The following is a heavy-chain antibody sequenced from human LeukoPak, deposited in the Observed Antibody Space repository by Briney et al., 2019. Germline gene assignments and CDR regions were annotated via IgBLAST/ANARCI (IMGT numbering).Heavy chain of an antibody. CDR1: GFTFRDYN. Sequence: GGSLRLSCEASGFTFRDYNVNWVRQAPGKGLEWVSSISSSSSFISYADSVKGRSTISRDNAKNSLYLQMNSLRAEDTALYYCATEYYDLLTGYLYYFHYWGQGTLVTVSS. CDR2: ISSSSSFI. CDR3: ATEYYDLLTGYLYYFHY. V-gene: IGHV3-21*01. J-gene: IGHJ4*02. D-gene: IGHD3-9*01.